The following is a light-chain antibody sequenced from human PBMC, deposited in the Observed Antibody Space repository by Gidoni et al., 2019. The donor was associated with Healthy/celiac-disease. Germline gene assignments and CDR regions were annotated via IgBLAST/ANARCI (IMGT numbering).Light chain of an antibody. CDR3: QQRSNWPPGLT. J-gene: IGKJ4*01. CDR1: QSVSSY. V-gene: IGKV3-11*01. CDR2: DAS. Sequence: EMVLTQYLVTMSLSQGERATLVCRASQSVSSYLAWYQQKPGQAPRLLIYDASNRATCIPARFRGSGSGTDFTLTISSLVPEDFAVYYCQQRSNWPPGLTFGGGTKVEIK.